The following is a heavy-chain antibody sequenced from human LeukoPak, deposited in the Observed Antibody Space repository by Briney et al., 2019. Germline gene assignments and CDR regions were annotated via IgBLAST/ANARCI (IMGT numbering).Heavy chain of an antibody. Sequence: GASVKLSCNASGYTFTSYGISWVRQAPGPGLEWKGWISAYNGNTNYAQKLQGRVTMTTDTSTSTVYMELRSLRSDDTAVYYCARDWWYGDYSIGDNWGQGTLVTVSS. D-gene: IGHD4-17*01. V-gene: IGHV1-18*01. CDR3: ARDWWYGDYSIGDN. CDR1: GYTFTSYG. J-gene: IGHJ4*02. CDR2: ISAYNGNT.